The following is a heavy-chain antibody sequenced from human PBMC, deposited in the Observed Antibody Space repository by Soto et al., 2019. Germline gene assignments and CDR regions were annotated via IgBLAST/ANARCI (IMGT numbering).Heavy chain of an antibody. J-gene: IGHJ4*02. CDR1: GFSFDDYG. D-gene: IGHD2-2*03. Sequence: EVQMVESGGGSVQPGRYLRLSCAASGFSFDDYGMHWVRQGPGKGLEWVSGISWNSGDIYYADSVKGRFTISRDNAKRSLYLQMNSLRPEDTALYYCAKDNDLDRDGPFDYWGQGILVTVSS. CDR2: ISWNSGDI. V-gene: IGHV3-9*01. CDR3: AKDNDLDRDGPFDY.